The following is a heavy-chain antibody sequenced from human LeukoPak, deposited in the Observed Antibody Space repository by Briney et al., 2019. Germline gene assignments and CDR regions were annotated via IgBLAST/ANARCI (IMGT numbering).Heavy chain of an antibody. CDR2: IYYSGST. CDR1: GGSISSYY. Sequence: SETLSLTCTVSGGSISSYYWSWIRQPPGKGLEWVGYIYYSGSTNYNPSLKSRVTISVDTSKNQFALKLSSVTAADTAVYYCARRNYGDYGFDYWGQRAVVSVSS. J-gene: IGHJ4*02. V-gene: IGHV4-59*08. D-gene: IGHD4-17*01. CDR3: ARRNYGDYGFDY.